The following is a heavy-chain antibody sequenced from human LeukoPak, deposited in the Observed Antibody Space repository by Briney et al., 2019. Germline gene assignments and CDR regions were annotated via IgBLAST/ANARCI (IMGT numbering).Heavy chain of an antibody. CDR2: IYPSGSI. D-gene: IGHD2-15*01. J-gene: IGHJ6*03. Sequence: SQTLSLTCTVSGGSISSGSHYWSWIRQPAGKGLEWLGRIYPSGSITYNPSPNSRVTMSVDTSKNQFSLKMGSVTAADTAVYYCARGTQEDGLAYYDYYMDVWGKGTTVTVSS. CDR3: ARGTQEDGLAYYDYYMDV. CDR1: GGSISSGSHY. V-gene: IGHV4-61*02.